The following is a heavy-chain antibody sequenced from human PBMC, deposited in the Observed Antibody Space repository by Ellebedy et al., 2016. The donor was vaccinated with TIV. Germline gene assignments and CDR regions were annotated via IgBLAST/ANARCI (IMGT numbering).Heavy chain of an antibody. CDR2: IWYVGDNK. CDR3: ARDKSPTMIALDF. Sequence: PGGSLRLSCVASGFTFRSYGMHWVRQAPAKGLEWVAVIWYVGDNKYYVDSVKGRFTISRDNSKNTLYLQMSSLRADDTAKYYCARDKSPTMIALDFWGQGTLVTVSS. D-gene: IGHD3-22*01. CDR1: GFTFRSYG. V-gene: IGHV3-33*01. J-gene: IGHJ4*02.